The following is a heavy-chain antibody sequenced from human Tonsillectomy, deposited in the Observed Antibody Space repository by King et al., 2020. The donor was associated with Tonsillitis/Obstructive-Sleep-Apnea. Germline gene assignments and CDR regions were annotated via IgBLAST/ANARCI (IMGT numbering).Heavy chain of an antibody. V-gene: IGHV3-23*04. CDR2: ISGSGGST. D-gene: IGHD3-3*01. J-gene: IGHJ3*02. CDR1: GFTFSSYA. CDR3: AKTLRGGNYDFWSGLGAFDI. Sequence: VQLVESGGGLVQPGGSLRLSCAASGFTFSSYAMSWVRQAPGKGLEWVSAISGSGGSTYYADSVKGRFTISRDNSKNTLYLQMNSLRAEDTAVYYCAKTLRGGNYDFWSGLGAFDIWGQGTMVTVSS.